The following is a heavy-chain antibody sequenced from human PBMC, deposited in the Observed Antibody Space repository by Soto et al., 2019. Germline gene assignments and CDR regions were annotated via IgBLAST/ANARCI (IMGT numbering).Heavy chain of an antibody. Sequence: PSETLSVTCAVYGGSFSGYYWSWIRQPPGKGLEWIGEINHSGSTNYNPSLKSRVTISVDTSKNQFSLKLSSVTAADTAVYYCARMVAATHAFDIWGQGTMVTVSS. CDR1: GGSFSGYY. CDR3: ARMVAATHAFDI. V-gene: IGHV4-34*01. CDR2: INHSGST. J-gene: IGHJ3*02. D-gene: IGHD2-15*01.